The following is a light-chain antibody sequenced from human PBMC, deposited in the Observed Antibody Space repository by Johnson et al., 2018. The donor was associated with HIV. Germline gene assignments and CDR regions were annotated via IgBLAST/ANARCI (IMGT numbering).Light chain of an antibody. J-gene: IGLJ1*01. Sequence: QSVLTQPPSVSAAPGHNVSISCSGSSSNIGDNYISWYQQLPGAAPKLLIYENNKRPSGIPDRFSGSKSGTSATLGITGLQTGDEVDYYCGTWDSSLSVNVFGPGTKVTVL. CDR3: GTWDSSLSVNV. V-gene: IGLV1-51*01. CDR2: ENN. CDR1: SSNIGDNY.